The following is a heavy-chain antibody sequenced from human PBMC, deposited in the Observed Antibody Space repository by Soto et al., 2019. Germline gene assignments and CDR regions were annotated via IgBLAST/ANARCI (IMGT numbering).Heavy chain of an antibody. CDR1: GGSISSYY. V-gene: IGHV4-59*08. J-gene: IGHJ4*02. Sequence: SETLSLTCTVSGGSISSYYWSWIRQPPGKGLEWIGYIYYSGSTNYNPSLKSRVTISVDTSKNQFSLKLSSVTAADTAVYYCARLVDYGDYYFDYWGQGTLVTVS. CDR3: ARLVDYGDYYFDY. D-gene: IGHD4-17*01. CDR2: IYYSGST.